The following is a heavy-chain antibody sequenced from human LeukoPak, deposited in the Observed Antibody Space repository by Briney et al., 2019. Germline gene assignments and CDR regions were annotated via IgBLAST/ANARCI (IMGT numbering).Heavy chain of an antibody. V-gene: IGHV4-39*01. CDR1: GGSISSSSYS. Sequence: PSETLSLTCSVSGGSISSSSYSWGWIRQPPGKGLEWLGSIYYTGTTYDNPSLKSRVTISVDTSKNQFSLKLSSVTAADTAVYYCARHCGIAVAGTLGHSDYWGQGTLVTVSS. D-gene: IGHD6-19*01. CDR2: IYYTGTT. CDR3: ARHCGIAVAGTLGHSDY. J-gene: IGHJ4*02.